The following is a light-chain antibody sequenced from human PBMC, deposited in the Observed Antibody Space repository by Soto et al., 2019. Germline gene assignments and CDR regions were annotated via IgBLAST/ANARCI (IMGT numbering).Light chain of an antibody. CDR2: GAS. CDR1: QSVSSSY. CDR3: QQYGTSPELT. V-gene: IGKV3-20*01. Sequence: EIVLTQSPGTLSLSPGESATLSCRASQSVSSSYLAWYQQKPGQAPRLLIYGASSRATGIPDRFSGSGSVTDFTLTISRLEPEDFAVYYCQQYGTSPELTFGGGTKVEIE. J-gene: IGKJ4*01.